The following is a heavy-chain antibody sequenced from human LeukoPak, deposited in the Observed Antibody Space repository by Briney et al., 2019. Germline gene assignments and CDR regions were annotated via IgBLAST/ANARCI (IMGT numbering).Heavy chain of an antibody. CDR3: AKGRSGSYYLNFDC. CDR2: ISGDGVST. J-gene: IGHJ4*02. D-gene: IGHD3-10*01. Sequence: GGSLRLSCAASGFTFSSFAMSWVRQAPGKGLEWVSAISGDGVSTFYADSVKGRFTISRDNSKNTLYLQMNSLRAEDTAVYYCAKGRSGSYYLNFDCWGQGTLVTVSS. CDR1: GFTFSSFA. V-gene: IGHV3-23*01.